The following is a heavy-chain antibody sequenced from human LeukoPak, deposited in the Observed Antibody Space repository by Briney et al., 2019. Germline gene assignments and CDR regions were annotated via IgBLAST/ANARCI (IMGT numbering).Heavy chain of an antibody. CDR3: ARDFTGYSYGDDD. J-gene: IGHJ4*02. CDR1: GYAITSGGFS. V-gene: IGHV4-61*02. Sequence: PSETLSLTCTVSGYAITSGGFSWNWIRQPAGKGLKWIGRIYTSGSTNYNPSLKSRVTMSIDTSKNQFSLKLSSVTAADTAVYYCARDFTGYSYGDDDWGQGTLVTVSS. CDR2: IYTSGST. D-gene: IGHD5-18*01.